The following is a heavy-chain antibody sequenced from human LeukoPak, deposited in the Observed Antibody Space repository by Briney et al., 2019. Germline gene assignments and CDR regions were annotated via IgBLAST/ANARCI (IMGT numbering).Heavy chain of an antibody. J-gene: IGHJ4*02. V-gene: IGHV1-18*01. D-gene: IGHD6-19*01. CDR3: ARGGSSGWRTPNDDY. CDR2: LSPHNDNT. CDR1: GYTFTSYG. Sequence: ASVKVSCKASGYTFTSYGISWVRQAPGQGLEWMGWLSPHNDNTNYAQKLQGRVTMTTDTSTSTAYMELRSLRSDDTAVYYCARGGSSGWRTPNDDYWGQGTLVTVSS.